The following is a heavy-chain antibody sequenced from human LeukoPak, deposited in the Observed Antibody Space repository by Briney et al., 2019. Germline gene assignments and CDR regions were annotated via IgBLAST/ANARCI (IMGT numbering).Heavy chain of an antibody. Sequence: PGGSLRLSCAASGFTFNSYGMHWVRQAPGKGLEWVAVIWYDGSNKYYADSVKGRFTISRDNSKNTLYLQMNSLRAEDTAVYYCASAREYCISTNCYEYFQHWGQGTLVTVSS. J-gene: IGHJ1*01. D-gene: IGHD2-2*01. CDR1: GFTFNSYG. CDR3: ASAREYCISTNCYEYFQH. CDR2: IWYDGSNK. V-gene: IGHV3-33*01.